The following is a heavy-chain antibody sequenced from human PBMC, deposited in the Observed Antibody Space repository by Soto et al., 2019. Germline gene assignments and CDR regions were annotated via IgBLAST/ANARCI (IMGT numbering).Heavy chain of an antibody. CDR2: IYHSGST. CDR3: ARIRLGELSLSYGMDV. J-gene: IGHJ6*02. CDR1: GGSISSSNW. D-gene: IGHD3-16*02. Sequence: SETLSLTCAVSGGSISSSNWWSWVRQPPGKGLEWIGEIYHSGSTNYNPSLKSRVTISVDKSKNQFSLKLSSVTAADTAVYYCARIRLGELSLSYGMDVWGQGTTVTVSS. V-gene: IGHV4-4*02.